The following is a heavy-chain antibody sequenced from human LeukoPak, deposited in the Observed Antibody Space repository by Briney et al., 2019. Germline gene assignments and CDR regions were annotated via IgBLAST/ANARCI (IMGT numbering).Heavy chain of an antibody. CDR3: ARVPLPPFRGGEDY. V-gene: IGHV1-18*01. CDR2: ISAYKDNT. D-gene: IGHD3-10*01. J-gene: IGHJ4*02. Sequence: ASVKVSCKASGYTFTSYGISWVRQAPGQGLEWMGWISAYKDNTNYAQKLQGRVTMTTDTSTSTAYMELRSLRSDDTAVYYCARVPLPPFRGGEDYWGQGTLVTVSS. CDR1: GYTFTSYG.